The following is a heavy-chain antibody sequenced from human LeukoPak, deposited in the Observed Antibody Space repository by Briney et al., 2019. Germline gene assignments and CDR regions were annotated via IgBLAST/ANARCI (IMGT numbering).Heavy chain of an antibody. Sequence: SETLSLTCTVSGGSISSYYWSWIRPPPGKGLECIGYIYYSGSTNYNLSLKSRVPISVDTSKNQFSLKLSSVTAADTAVYYCARGRDCSSTSCYTGVWFAPWGQGTLVTVSS. D-gene: IGHD2-2*02. CDR3: ARGRDCSSTSCYTGVWFAP. J-gene: IGHJ5*02. CDR1: GGSISSYY. CDR2: IYYSGST. V-gene: IGHV4-59*01.